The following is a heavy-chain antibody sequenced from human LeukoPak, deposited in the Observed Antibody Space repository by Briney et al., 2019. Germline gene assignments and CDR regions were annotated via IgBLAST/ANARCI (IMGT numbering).Heavy chain of an antibody. Sequence: SETLSLTCTVSGGSISTYYWSWMRQPPGRGLEWIGYIYYSGSTNHNPSLQSRVTISVDTSKNQFSLKLNSVTAADTAVFYCARGGAYCGGHCYLDFDSWGQGTLVTVSS. CDR1: GGSISTYY. D-gene: IGHD2-21*02. J-gene: IGHJ4*02. V-gene: IGHV4-59*12. CDR2: IYYSGST. CDR3: ARGGAYCGGHCYLDFDS.